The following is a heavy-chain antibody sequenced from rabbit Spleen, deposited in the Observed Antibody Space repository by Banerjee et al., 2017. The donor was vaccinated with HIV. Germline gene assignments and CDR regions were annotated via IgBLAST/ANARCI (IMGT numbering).Heavy chain of an antibody. CDR1: GFSFSSNW. CDR3: ARDLVAVIGWNFSL. CDR2: IDTRDGDT. Sequence: QSLEESGGGLVQPGGSLTLTCTVSGFSFSSNWICWVRQAPGKGLEWIACIDTRDGDTDYANWPKGRFTISKTSSTTVTLQMTSLTAADRATYLCARDLVAVIGWNFSLWGPGTLVTVS. J-gene: IGHJ4*01. V-gene: IGHV1S40*01. D-gene: IGHD1-1*01.